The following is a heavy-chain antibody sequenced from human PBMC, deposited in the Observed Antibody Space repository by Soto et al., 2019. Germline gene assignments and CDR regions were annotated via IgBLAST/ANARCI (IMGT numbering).Heavy chain of an antibody. J-gene: IGHJ1*01. Sequence: QVQLVQSGAEVKKPGSSVKVSCKASGGTFSSYAISWVRQAPGQGLEWMGGIIPIFGTANYAQKSQGRVTITTDESTSTAYMELSSLRSEDTAVYYCARVPDIVLMVLSHWGQGTLVTVSS. CDR1: GGTFSSYA. V-gene: IGHV1-69*05. D-gene: IGHD2-8*01. CDR3: ARVPDIVLMVLSH. CDR2: IIPIFGTA.